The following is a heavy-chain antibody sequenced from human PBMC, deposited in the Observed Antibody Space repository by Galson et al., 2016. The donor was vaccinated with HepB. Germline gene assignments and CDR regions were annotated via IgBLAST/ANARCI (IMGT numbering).Heavy chain of an antibody. Sequence: SLRLSCAASGFTFSSYGMHWVRQAPGKGLEWVAVISYDGSNKYYADSVKGRFTISRDNSKNTLYLQMNSLRAEDTAVYYCAKDGCFGGWGCFGYWGQGTLVTVSS. J-gene: IGHJ4*02. CDR1: GFTFSSYG. V-gene: IGHV3-30*18. CDR3: AKDGCFGGWGCFGY. D-gene: IGHD6-19*01. CDR2: ISYDGSNK.